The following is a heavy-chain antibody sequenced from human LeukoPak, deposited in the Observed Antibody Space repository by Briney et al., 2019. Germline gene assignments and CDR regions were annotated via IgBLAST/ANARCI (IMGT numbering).Heavy chain of an antibody. CDR2: INHSGST. J-gene: IGHJ6*03. CDR3: ARIPTWYSSSDGYMDV. CDR1: GGSFSGYY. Sequence: SETLSLTCAVYGGSFSGYYWSWIRQPPGKGLEWIGEINHSGSTNYNPSLKSRVTISVDTSKNQFSLKLSSVTAADTAVYYCARIPTWYSSSDGYMDVWGKGTTVTISS. V-gene: IGHV4-34*01. D-gene: IGHD6-6*01.